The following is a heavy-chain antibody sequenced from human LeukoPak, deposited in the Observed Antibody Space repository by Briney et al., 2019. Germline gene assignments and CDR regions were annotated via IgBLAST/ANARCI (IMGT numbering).Heavy chain of an antibody. V-gene: IGHV3-7*01. D-gene: IGHD1-26*01. CDR3: ARAGGSYYGIAFDI. Sequence: PGGSLRLSCAASGFTFSSYSMKWVRQAPGKGLGWVACIKQDGSEKHYGESVKGRITISRDNAKKSLYLQMNSLRAEDKAVYDCARAGGSYYGIAFDIWGQGTMVTVSS. CDR1: GFTFSSYS. CDR2: IKQDGSEK. J-gene: IGHJ3*02.